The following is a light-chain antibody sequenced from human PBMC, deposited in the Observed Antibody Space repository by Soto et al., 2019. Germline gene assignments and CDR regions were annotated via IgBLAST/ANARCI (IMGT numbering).Light chain of an antibody. V-gene: IGKV3D-15*01. Sequence: EIVMTQSPATLSVSPGERATLSCRASQSVSSNLAWYQRKPGQAPRLLIYGASSRATGIPDRFSGTGSGTEFTLTVSSLKSEDYAVYYCQQYKSWPPITFGQGTRLEIK. CDR3: QQYKSWPPIT. CDR1: QSVSSN. CDR2: GAS. J-gene: IGKJ5*01.